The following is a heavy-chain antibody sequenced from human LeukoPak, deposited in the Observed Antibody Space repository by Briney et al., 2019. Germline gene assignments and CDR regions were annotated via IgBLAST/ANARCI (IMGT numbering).Heavy chain of an antibody. CDR3: AREPHDSSGYPTG. CDR1: GFTFGDYA. Sequence: GGSLRLSCTASGFTFGDYAMSWFRQAPGKGLEWVSYISISGRTIYYADSVKGRFTISRDNAKNSLYLQMNSLRVEDTAVYYCAREPHDSSGYPTGWGQGTMVTVSS. V-gene: IGHV3-48*03. D-gene: IGHD3-22*01. J-gene: IGHJ3*01. CDR2: ISISGRTI.